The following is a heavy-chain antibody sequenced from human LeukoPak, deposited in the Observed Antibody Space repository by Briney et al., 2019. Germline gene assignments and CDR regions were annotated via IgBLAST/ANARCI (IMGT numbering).Heavy chain of an antibody. CDR1: GGTFSSYA. CDR3: ARDTFYSGSYQGAFDI. J-gene: IGHJ3*02. CDR2: IIPILGIA. D-gene: IGHD1-26*01. Sequence: GASVKVSCKASGGTFSSYAISWVRQAPGQGLEWMGRIIPILGIANYAQKFQGRVTITADKSTSTAYMELSSLRSEDTAVYYCARDTFYSGSYQGAFDIWGQGTMVTVSS. V-gene: IGHV1-69*04.